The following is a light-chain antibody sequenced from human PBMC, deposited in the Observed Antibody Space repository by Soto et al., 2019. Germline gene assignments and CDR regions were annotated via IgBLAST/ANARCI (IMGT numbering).Light chain of an antibody. V-gene: IGKV3-20*01. CDR3: QQYGSSSGWT. J-gene: IGKJ1*01. CDR1: RRVSSNY. CDR2: VAS. Sequence: EIVLTQSPGTLSLSPGDRATLSCRASRRVSSNYLAWYQQKPGQCPRLLIYVASSRATGIPDRFSGSGSGTYFTLTINRLEPEDFAMYYCQQYGSSSGWTFGQGTKVDIK.